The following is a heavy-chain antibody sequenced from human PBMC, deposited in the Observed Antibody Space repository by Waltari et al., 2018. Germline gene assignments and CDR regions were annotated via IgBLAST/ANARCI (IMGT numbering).Heavy chain of an antibody. CDR1: GDSISGNYW. D-gene: IGHD2-2*01. J-gene: IGHJ4*02. V-gene: IGHV4-4*02. CDR2: VHHSGKT. CDR3: AGDRAIGLFFDY. Sequence: QVQLQESVQGMVKPSGPLSLACAVSGDSISGNYWWSWVRQSPAKGLECIGQVHHSGKTHYNPSLQSRVTISVDKPKNQFSLNLNSVTAADTAVYYCAGDRAIGLFFDYWGRGTLVTVSS.